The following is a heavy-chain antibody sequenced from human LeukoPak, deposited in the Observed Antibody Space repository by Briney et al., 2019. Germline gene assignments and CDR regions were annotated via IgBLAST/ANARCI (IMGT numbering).Heavy chain of an antibody. Sequence: SETLSLTCTVSGYSISSGYYWGWIRQPPGKGLEWIGSIYYSGSTYYNPSLKSRVTISVDTSKNQFSLKLSSVTAADTAVYYCARVTDYGSGQIYWGQGTLVTVSS. CDR2: IYYSGST. V-gene: IGHV4-38-2*02. CDR3: ARVTDYGSGQIY. D-gene: IGHD3-10*01. CDR1: GYSISSGYY. J-gene: IGHJ4*02.